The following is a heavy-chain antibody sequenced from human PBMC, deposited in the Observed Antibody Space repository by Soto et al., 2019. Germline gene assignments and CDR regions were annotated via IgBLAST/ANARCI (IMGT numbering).Heavy chain of an antibody. CDR1: GCSISSYY. D-gene: IGHD2-21*02. CDR2: IYYSGST. CDR3: ARDLGPLTAMGWFDP. J-gene: IGHJ5*02. Sequence: PSETLSLTCTVSGCSISSYYWSWIRQPPGKGLEWIGYIYYSGSTNYNPSLKSRVTISVDTSKNQFSLKLSSVTAADTAVYYCARDLGPLTAMGWFDPWGQGTLVTVS. V-gene: IGHV4-59*01.